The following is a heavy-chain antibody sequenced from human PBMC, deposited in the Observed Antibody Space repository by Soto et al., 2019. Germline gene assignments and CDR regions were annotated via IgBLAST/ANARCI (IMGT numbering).Heavy chain of an antibody. CDR3: ARGGVLRFLEWSPEAHDVSHI. J-gene: IGHJ3*02. CDR2: IYYSGNT. Sequence: SETVSLACAVSGGSIISDNYYWTWIRQAPGMGLEWIGSIYYSGNTYSHPSLRSRVTMSVDTSNNHFSLKLSSVTAADTAVYYCARGGVLRFLEWSPEAHDVSHISGPATTVTVSS. D-gene: IGHD3-3*01. V-gene: IGHV4-30-4*01. CDR1: GGSIISDNYY.